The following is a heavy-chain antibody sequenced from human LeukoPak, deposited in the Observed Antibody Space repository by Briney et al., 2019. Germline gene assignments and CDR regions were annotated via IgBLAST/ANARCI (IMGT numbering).Heavy chain of an antibody. V-gene: IGHV1-69*13. Sequence: SVKVSCKASGGTFSSYAISWVRQAPGQGLEWMGGIIPIFGTANYAQKFQGRVTVTADESTSTAYMELSSLRSEDTAVYYCARQYYYDSSGYYYYYYGMDVWGQGTTVTVSS. CDR3: ARQYYYDSSGYYYYYYGMDV. CDR2: IIPIFGTA. J-gene: IGHJ6*02. CDR1: GGTFSSYA. D-gene: IGHD3-22*01.